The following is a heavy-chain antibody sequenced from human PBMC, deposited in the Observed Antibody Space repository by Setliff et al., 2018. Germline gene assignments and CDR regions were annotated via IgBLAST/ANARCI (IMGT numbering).Heavy chain of an antibody. V-gene: IGHV3-20*01. CDR3: VRLGTVAAGD. D-gene: IGHD6-19*01. Sequence: GGSLRLSCAASGFTFSNAWMSWVRQAPGKGLEWVSGINWDGRSIGYADSVKGRFTISRDNAKNSLYLQMNSLRVEDTALYHCVRLGTVAAGDWGQGTLVTVSS. CDR2: INWDGRSI. CDR1: GFTFSNAW. J-gene: IGHJ4*02.